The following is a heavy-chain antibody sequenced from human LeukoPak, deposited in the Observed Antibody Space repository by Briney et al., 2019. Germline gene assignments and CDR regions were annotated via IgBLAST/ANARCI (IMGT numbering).Heavy chain of an antibody. D-gene: IGHD2/OR15-2a*01. CDR3: ARGPSAFSYASAI. V-gene: IGHV3-53*01. CDR2: IYSDGST. CDR1: AFTVSSSY. J-gene: IGHJ3*02. Sequence: GGSLRLSCAASAFTVSSSYMSWVRQAPGKGLEWVSIIYSDGSTYYADSVKGRFTISRDNSKNTLSLQMNSLRAADTAVYYCARGPSAFSYASAICRQGSMVTVSS.